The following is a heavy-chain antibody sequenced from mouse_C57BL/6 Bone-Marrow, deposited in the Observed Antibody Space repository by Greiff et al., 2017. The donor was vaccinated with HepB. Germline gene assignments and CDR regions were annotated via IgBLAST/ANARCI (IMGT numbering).Heavy chain of an antibody. V-gene: IGHV14-4*01. J-gene: IGHJ3*01. CDR3: TRGYGSPFAY. Sequence: EVQLVESGAELVRPGASVKLSCTASGFNIKDDYMHWVKQRPEQGLEWIGWIDPENGDTEYASKFQGKATITADTSSNTAYLQLSSLTSEDTAVYYCTRGYGSPFAYWGQGTLVTVSA. CDR2: IDPENGDT. CDR1: GFNIKDDY. D-gene: IGHD1-1*01.